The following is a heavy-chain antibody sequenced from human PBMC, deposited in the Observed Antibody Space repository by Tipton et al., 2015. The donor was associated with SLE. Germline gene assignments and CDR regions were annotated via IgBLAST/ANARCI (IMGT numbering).Heavy chain of an antibody. V-gene: IGHV4-39*07. CDR1: GGSISSSSYY. D-gene: IGHD6-19*01. CDR2: IYYSGST. Sequence: TLSLTCTVSGGSISSSSYYWGWMRQPPGKGLGWIGSIYYSGSTYYNPSLKSRVTISVDKSKNQFSLKLSSVTAADTAVYYCASEHSGWLDYWGQGTLVTVSS. CDR3: ASEHSGWLDY. J-gene: IGHJ4*02.